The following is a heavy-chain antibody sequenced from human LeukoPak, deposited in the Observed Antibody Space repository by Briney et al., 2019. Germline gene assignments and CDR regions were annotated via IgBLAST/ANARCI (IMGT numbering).Heavy chain of an antibody. D-gene: IGHD3-3*01. V-gene: IGHV4-59*01. CDR3: ARGPIFGIVYNWFDP. CDR1: GGSITSYY. CDR2: MFYTENA. Sequence: PSETLSLTCSVSGGSITSYYWSWIRQSPGKGLEWIGYMFYTENANYHPSLKSRVTISVDTSKNQFFLELTSVTTADTAVYYCARGPIFGIVYNWFDPWGQGTLVTVSS. J-gene: IGHJ5*02.